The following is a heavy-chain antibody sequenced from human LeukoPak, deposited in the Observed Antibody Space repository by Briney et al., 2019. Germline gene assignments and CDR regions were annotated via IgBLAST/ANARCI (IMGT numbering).Heavy chain of an antibody. Sequence: SETLSLTCAVSGGSISSSNWWSWVRQPPGKGLEWIGEINHSGSTNYNPSLKSRVTISVDTSKNQFSLKLSSVTAADTAVYYCARLKYSSWIDYWGQGTLVTVSS. CDR1: GGSISSSNW. D-gene: IGHD6-6*01. V-gene: IGHV4-4*02. J-gene: IGHJ4*02. CDR2: INHSGST. CDR3: ARLKYSSWIDY.